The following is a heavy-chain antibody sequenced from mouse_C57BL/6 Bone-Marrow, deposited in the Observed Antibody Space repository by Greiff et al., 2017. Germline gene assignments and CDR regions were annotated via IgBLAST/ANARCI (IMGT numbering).Heavy chain of an antibody. J-gene: IGHJ2*01. Sequence: QVQLQQSGADLARPGASVKLSCKASGYTFTSYGISWVKQRTGQGLEWIGEIYPRSGNTYYNAKFKGKATLTADTSSSPAYLELRSLTSEDAAVYFCARGDYWGQGTTLTVSS. V-gene: IGHV1-81*01. CDR1: GYTFTSYG. CDR3: ARGDY. CDR2: IYPRSGNT.